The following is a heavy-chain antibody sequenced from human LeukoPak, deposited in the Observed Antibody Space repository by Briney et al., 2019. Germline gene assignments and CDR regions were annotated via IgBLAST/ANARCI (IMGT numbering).Heavy chain of an antibody. Sequence: PGGSLRLSCAASGFTFSSYDMSWVRQAPGKGLEWVSAVSGSGGSTYYADSVKGRFTISRDNSKSTLFLQMNSLSAEDTAVYYCAKDSHSGTYFDSWGRGTLVTVSS. J-gene: IGHJ4*02. D-gene: IGHD1-26*01. CDR3: AKDSHSGTYFDS. CDR1: GFTFSSYD. V-gene: IGHV3-23*01. CDR2: VSGSGGST.